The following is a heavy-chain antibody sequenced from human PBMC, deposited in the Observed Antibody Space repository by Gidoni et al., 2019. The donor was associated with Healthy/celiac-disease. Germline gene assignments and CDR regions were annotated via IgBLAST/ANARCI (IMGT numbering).Heavy chain of an antibody. CDR3: ARDDYDILTGYDWFDP. V-gene: IGHV3-7*03. J-gene: IGHJ5*02. CDR2: IKQDGSEK. CDR1: GFTVSSYW. Sequence: EVQLVESGGGLVQPGGSLRLSCEASGFTVSSYWMSWVRQAPGKGLEWVANIKQDGSEKYYVDSVTGRFTISRDNAKNSLYLQMNSLRAEDTAVYYCARDDYDILTGYDWFDPWGQGTLVTVSS. D-gene: IGHD3-9*01.